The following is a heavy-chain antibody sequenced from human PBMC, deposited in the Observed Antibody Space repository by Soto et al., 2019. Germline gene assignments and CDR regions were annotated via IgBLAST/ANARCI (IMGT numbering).Heavy chain of an antibody. D-gene: IGHD3-22*01. CDR2: ISAYNGNT. CDR3: AREPSQYYYDSSGPNWFDP. CDR1: GYTFTSYG. J-gene: IGHJ5*02. Sequence: VKVSCKASGYTFTSYGMSWVRQAPGQGLEWMGWISAYNGNTNYAQKLQGRVTMTTDTSTSTAYMELRSLRSDDTAVYYCAREPSQYYYDSSGPNWFDPWGQGTLVTVSS. V-gene: IGHV1-18*04.